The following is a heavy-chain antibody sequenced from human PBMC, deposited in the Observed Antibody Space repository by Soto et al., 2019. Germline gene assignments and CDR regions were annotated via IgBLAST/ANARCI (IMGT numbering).Heavy chain of an antibody. V-gene: IGHV3-23*01. Sequence: GGSLRLSCAASGFTFSSYAMSWVRQAPGKGLEWVSAISGSGSSTYYADSVKGRFTISRDSCKNTLYLQMNSLRAEDTAVYYCANGMDSSSWSRIDYWGHGTLFTVSS. D-gene: IGHD6-13*01. CDR1: GFTFSSYA. CDR3: ANGMDSSSWSRIDY. CDR2: ISGSGSST. J-gene: IGHJ4*01.